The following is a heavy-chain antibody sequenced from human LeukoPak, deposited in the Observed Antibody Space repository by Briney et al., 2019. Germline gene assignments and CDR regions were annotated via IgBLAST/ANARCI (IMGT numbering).Heavy chain of an antibody. CDR3: ASILWCQN. V-gene: IGHV4-59*01. Sequence: KSSETLSLTCTVSGGSISSYYWSWIRQPPGKGLEWIGYIYYSGSTNYNPSLKSRVTISVDTSKNQFSLKLSSVTAADTAVYYCASILWCQNWGQGTLVTVSS. D-gene: IGHD2-21*01. CDR1: GGSISSYY. J-gene: IGHJ4*02. CDR2: IYYSGST.